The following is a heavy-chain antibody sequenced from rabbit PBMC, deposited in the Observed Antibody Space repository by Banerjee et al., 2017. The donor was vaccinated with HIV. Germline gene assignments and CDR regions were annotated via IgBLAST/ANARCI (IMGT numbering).Heavy chain of an antibody. Sequence: QERLVESGGGLVKPEGSLTLTCKASGFSFSSSDYMCWVRQAPGKGLEWISCIAGSSSGFAYSATWATGRFTYSKTSSTTVTLQMTSLTAADTATYFCARDTGSSFSTYGMDLWGPGTLVTVS. CDR2: IAGSSSGFA. D-gene: IGHD8-1*01. V-gene: IGHV1S45*01. CDR3: ARDTGSSFSTYGMDL. J-gene: IGHJ6*01. CDR1: GFSFSSSDY.